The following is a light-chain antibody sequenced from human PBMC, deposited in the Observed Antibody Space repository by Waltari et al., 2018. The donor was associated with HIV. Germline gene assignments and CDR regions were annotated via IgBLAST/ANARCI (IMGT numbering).Light chain of an antibody. J-gene: IGLJ2*01. CDR2: NTH. CDR1: SGSVSTSYY. V-gene: IGLV8-61*01. Sequence: LTCGLSSGSVSTSYYPTWLQQTPGQTPRTLIFNTHTRSSGVPDRFSGSILGNQAALTIAGAQADDESDYYCVVYLGSDTWVFGGGTKLTV. CDR3: VVYLGSDTWV.